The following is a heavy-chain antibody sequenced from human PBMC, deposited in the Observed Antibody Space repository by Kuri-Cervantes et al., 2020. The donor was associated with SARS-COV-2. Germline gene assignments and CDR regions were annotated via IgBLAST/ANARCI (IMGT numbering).Heavy chain of an antibody. CDR3: ARDPFSDFDY. V-gene: IGHV3-21*01. J-gene: IGHJ4*02. CDR2: ISSSSSYT. D-gene: IGHD1-26*01. Sequence: GESLKISCAASGFTFSSYSMNWVRQAPGKGLEWVSSISSSSSYTYYADSVKGRFTISRDNSKNTLYLQMNSLRAEDTAVYYCARDPFSDFDYWGQGTLVTVSS. CDR1: GFTFSSYS.